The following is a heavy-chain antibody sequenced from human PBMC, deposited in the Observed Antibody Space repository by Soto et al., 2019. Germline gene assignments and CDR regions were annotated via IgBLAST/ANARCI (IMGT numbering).Heavy chain of an antibody. D-gene: IGHD2-2*01. V-gene: IGHV1-3*01. CDR2: ISNAGSGNT. J-gene: IGHJ4*02. CDR3: ERESNHYQDFFQN. Sequence: ASVKVSCKTSGYPFPSFEVHWIRQAPGQRPEWMGGISNAGSGNTKYSQKFQDRLTITGDKRATTVYMALSSLTSEDTATYYCERESNHYQDFFQNWGKGTQVNVS. CDR1: GYPFPSFE.